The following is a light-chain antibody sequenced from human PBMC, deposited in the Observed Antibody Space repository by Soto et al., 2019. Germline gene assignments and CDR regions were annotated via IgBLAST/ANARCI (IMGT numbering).Light chain of an antibody. V-gene: IGLV2-11*01. CDR2: DVS. J-gene: IGLJ1*01. CDR1: SNDVGGYNY. CDR3: CSYVGSYTYV. Sequence: QSALTQPRSVSGSPGQSVTISCTGTSNDVGGYNYVSWYQQHPGKAPKVMIYDVSKRPSGVPDRFSGSKSGNTASLTISGLQTEDEADYYCCSYVGSYTYVFGTGTQLTVL.